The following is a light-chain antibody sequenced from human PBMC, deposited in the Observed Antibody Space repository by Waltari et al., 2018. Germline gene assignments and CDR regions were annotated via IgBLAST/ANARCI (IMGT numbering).Light chain of an antibody. Sequence: VLTQSPDTLSLSPGERAPLSCRASQSLTKRYLAWYQQKPGQPPRPLIYGASSRAAGIPDRFSGSGSGTDFTLTISRLEPEDFAVYYCQQYGSSVMYTFGQGTKLEIK. V-gene: IGKV3-20*01. J-gene: IGKJ2*01. CDR3: QQYGSSVMYT. CDR1: QSLTKRY. CDR2: GAS.